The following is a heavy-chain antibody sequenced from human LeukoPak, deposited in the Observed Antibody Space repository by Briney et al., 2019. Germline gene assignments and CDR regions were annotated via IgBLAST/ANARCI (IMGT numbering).Heavy chain of an antibody. Sequence: SETLSLTCTVSGGSISSYYWSWIRQPPGKGLEWIGYIYYSGSTNYNPSLKSRVTTSVDTSKNQFSLKLSSVTAADTAVYYCARTPRRSSLVYFDYWGQGTLVTVSS. CDR3: ARTPRRSSLVYFDY. CDR1: GGSISSYY. V-gene: IGHV4-59*01. D-gene: IGHD6-13*01. J-gene: IGHJ4*02. CDR2: IYYSGST.